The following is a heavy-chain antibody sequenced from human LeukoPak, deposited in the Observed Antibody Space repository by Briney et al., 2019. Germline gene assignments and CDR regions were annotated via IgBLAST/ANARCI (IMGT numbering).Heavy chain of an antibody. CDR1: GDSTSTYY. J-gene: IGHJ4*02. Sequence: SETLSLTCSVSGDSTSTYYWSWIRQPPGHALEWIGYVYSSGSTDYNPSLKSRVTMSVDTSKNQFSLSLTSVTAADTSVYYCARRKQLWEQGLFDHWGQGTMVTVSS. V-gene: IGHV4-59*12. CDR2: VYSSGST. D-gene: IGHD5-18*01. CDR3: ARRKQLWEQGLFDH.